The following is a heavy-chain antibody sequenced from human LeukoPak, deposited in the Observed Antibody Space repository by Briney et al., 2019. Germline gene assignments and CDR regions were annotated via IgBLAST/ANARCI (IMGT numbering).Heavy chain of an antibody. D-gene: IGHD6-25*01. CDR1: GLTVSNNY. CDR2: IFSGGGT. V-gene: IGHV3-66*01. CDR3: ARDPGAAAGNLWS. Sequence: PGGSLRLSCVVSGLTVSNNYMTWVRQAPGKGLKWVSLIFSGGGTYYADSVKGRFTISRDSSKNTLYLQMNSLRAEDTALYYCARDPGAAAGNLWSWGQGTLVTVSS. J-gene: IGHJ5*02.